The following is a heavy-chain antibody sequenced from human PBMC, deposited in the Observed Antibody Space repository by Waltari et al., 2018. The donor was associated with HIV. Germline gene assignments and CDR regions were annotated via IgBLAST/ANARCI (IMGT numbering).Heavy chain of an antibody. CDR2: IYYRGRT. CDR3: ARLRGSVAGLPGGFYFDY. V-gene: IGHV4-39*01. D-gene: IGHD6-19*01. Sequence: QLQLQESGPGLVKPSETLSLTCTVSGGSISSSSYYWGWIRQPPGEGLEWIGSIYYRGRTYSNPSLKSRVTISVDTSKNQFSLKLSSVTAADTAVYYCARLRGSVAGLPGGFYFDYWGQGTLVTVSS. CDR1: GGSISSSSYY. J-gene: IGHJ4*02.